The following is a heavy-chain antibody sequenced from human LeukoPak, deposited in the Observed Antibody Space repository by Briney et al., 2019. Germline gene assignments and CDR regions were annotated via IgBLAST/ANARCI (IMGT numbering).Heavy chain of an antibody. CDR3: ARDLVVAGTPSY. V-gene: IGHV1-18*01. CDR2: ISAYNGNT. Sequence: ASAKVSCKASGYTFTSYGISWVRQAPGQGLEWMGWISAYNGNTDYAQKLQGRVTMTTDTSTSTAYMELRSLRSDDTAVYYCARDLVVAGTPSYWGQGTLVTVSS. J-gene: IGHJ4*02. D-gene: IGHD6-19*01. CDR1: GYTFTSYG.